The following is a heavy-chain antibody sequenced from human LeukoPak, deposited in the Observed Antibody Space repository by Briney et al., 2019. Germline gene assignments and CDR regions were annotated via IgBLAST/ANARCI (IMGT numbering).Heavy chain of an antibody. Sequence: GGSLRLSCAASGFTFSSSWMSWVRQTPGKGLEWVANVKQDGSEKYYVDSVRGRFTISRDNAKNSLYLQMNSLRAEDTAVYYCASAEGWLQHFDYWGQGTLVTVSS. J-gene: IGHJ4*02. CDR3: ASAEGWLQHFDY. V-gene: IGHV3-7*02. CDR1: GFTFSSSW. CDR2: VKQDGSEK. D-gene: IGHD5-24*01.